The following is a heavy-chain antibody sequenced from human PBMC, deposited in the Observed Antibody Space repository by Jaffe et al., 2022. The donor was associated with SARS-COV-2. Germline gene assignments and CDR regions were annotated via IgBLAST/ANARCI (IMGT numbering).Heavy chain of an antibody. J-gene: IGHJ5*02. CDR1: GYTFTSYD. Sequence: QVQLVQSGAEVREPGASVKVSCKASGYTFTSYDINWVRQATGQGLEWMGWMNPTSGNTGNAQKFQGRLTMTRNTSISTAYMELSSLRSEDTAVYYCARGVGGWNLKNWFDPWGQGTLVTVSS. D-gene: IGHD1-7*01. CDR2: MNPTSGNT. CDR3: ARGVGGWNLKNWFDP. V-gene: IGHV1-8*01.